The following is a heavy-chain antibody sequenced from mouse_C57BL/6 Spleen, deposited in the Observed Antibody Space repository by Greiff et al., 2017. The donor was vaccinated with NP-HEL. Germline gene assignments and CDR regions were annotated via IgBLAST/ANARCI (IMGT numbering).Heavy chain of an antibody. CDR1: GYTFTDYN. V-gene: IGHV1-22*01. CDR2: INPNNGGT. Sequence: EVQLQQSGPELVKPGASVKMSCKASGYTFTDYNMHWVKQSHGKSLEWIGYINPNNGGTSYNQKFKGKATLTVNKSSSTAYMELRSLTSEDSAVYYCARERGYGYDGAMDYWGQGTSVTVSS. D-gene: IGHD2-2*01. CDR3: ARERGYGYDGAMDY. J-gene: IGHJ4*01.